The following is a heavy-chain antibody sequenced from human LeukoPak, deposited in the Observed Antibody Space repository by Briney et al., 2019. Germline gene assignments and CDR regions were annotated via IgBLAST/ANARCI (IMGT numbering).Heavy chain of an antibody. Sequence: GGSLRLSCAVSGFTVSSNYMSWVRQAPGKGLEWVSVIYSGTNTYYADSVKGRFIISRDNPKNMLYLQMNSLRAEDTAVYYCARVASGTLDYWGQGTLVTVSS. CDR3: ARVASGTLDY. CDR1: GFTVSSNY. D-gene: IGHD6-25*01. CDR2: IYSGTNT. J-gene: IGHJ4*02. V-gene: IGHV3-53*01.